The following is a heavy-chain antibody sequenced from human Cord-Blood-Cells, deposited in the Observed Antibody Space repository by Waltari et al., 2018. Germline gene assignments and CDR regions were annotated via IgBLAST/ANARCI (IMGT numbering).Heavy chain of an antibody. CDR3: ARGDDNFLTGFWY. V-gene: IGHV4-34*01. Sequence: QVHLQQWGAGLLKPSETLSLTCPVYGGSFSGYSWSWLRQPPGKGLEWIGEINHSGRTNYNPSLKSRVTISVDTSKNQFSLKLSSVTAADTAVYYCARGDDNFLTGFWYWGQGTLVTVSS. J-gene: IGHJ4*02. CDR1: GGSFSGYS. CDR2: INHSGRT. D-gene: IGHD3-9*01.